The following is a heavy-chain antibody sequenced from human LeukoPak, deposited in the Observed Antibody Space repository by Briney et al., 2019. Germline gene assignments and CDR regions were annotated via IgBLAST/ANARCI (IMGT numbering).Heavy chain of an antibody. Sequence: GASVKVSCKVSGFPLTDLSVLWMRQAPGKGLEWMGSFDPEDGERFYAQKFQGRVTMTEDTSTGTEYNDLSSLSSDDTAVYYCATDANWHDAFDVWGQGTRVTVSP. CDR1: GFPLTDLS. V-gene: IGHV1-24*01. D-gene: IGHD1-1*01. CDR2: FDPEDGER. J-gene: IGHJ3*01. CDR3: ATDANWHDAFDV.